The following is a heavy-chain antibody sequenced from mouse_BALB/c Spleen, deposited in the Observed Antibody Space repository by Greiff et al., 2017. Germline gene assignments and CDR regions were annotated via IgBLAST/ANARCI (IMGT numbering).Heavy chain of an antibody. Sequence: EVKLVESGGGLVQPGGSMKLSCVASGFTFSSYWMSWVRQSPEKGLEWVAEIRLKSDNYATHYAESVKGKFTISRDDCKSRLYLQMNSLRAEDTGIYYCTVPFYDYDEFAYWGQGTLVTVSA. V-gene: IGHV6-3*01. J-gene: IGHJ3*01. CDR2: IRLKSDNYAT. D-gene: IGHD2-4*01. CDR3: TVPFYDYDEFAY. CDR1: GFTFSSYW.